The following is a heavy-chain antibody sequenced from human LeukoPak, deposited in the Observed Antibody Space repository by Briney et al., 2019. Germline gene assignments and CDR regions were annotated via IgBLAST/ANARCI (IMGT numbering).Heavy chain of an antibody. CDR3: ARESVGRGSFPFDY. V-gene: IGHV3-74*01. Sequence: PGGSLRLSCAASGFTFSSSWMHWVRQAPGKGLVWVSRITRDGSSTTYADSVKGRFTISRDNAKNSLYLQMNSLRAEDTAVYYCARESVGRGSFPFDYWGQGTLVTVSS. CDR1: GFTFSSSW. D-gene: IGHD3-10*01. CDR2: ITRDGSST. J-gene: IGHJ4*02.